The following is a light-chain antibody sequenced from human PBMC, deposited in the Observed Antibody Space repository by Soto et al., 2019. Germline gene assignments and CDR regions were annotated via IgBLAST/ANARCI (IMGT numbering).Light chain of an antibody. J-gene: IGKJ1*01. CDR3: KQSYSTPRP. CDR2: TTS. V-gene: IGKV1-39*01. CDR1: HNIGIY. Sequence: DIQMTQSPSSLSASVGDRVTITCRASHNIGIYLNWYQQKPGKAPKVLIYTTSKLHNGVPSRFSGGGTGTDLNLTISSMQLEDFATYYCKQSYSTPRPFGQGTKVDMK.